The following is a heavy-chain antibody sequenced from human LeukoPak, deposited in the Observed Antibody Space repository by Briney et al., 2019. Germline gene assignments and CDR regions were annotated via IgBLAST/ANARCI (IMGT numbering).Heavy chain of an antibody. Sequence: GGSLRLSCVASGFTFSSYWMHWVRQAPGKGLVWVSRINSDGSSTSYADSVKGRFTISRDNAKNTLYLQMNSLRAEDTAVYYCARSSAYGDYPHNFDYWGQGTLVTVSS. CDR2: INSDGSST. J-gene: IGHJ4*02. V-gene: IGHV3-74*01. CDR3: ARSSAYGDYPHNFDY. D-gene: IGHD4-17*01. CDR1: GFTFSSYW.